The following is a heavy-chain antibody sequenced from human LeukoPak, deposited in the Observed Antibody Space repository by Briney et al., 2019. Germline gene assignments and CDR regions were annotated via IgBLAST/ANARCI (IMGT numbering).Heavy chain of an antibody. CDR3: ARDGVLNY. J-gene: IGHJ4*02. Sequence: GGSLRLSCAASGFTFSSYEMNWVRQAPGKRLEWVSYIISSGSTIYYADSVKGRFTISRDNAKNSPYLQMNSLSAEDTAVYYCARDGVLNYWGQGTLVTVSS. CDR1: GFTFSSYE. CDR2: IISSGSTI. V-gene: IGHV3-48*03. D-gene: IGHD6-13*01.